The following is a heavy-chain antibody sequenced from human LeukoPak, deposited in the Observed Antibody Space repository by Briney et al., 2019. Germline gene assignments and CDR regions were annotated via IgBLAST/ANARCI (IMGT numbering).Heavy chain of an antibody. J-gene: IGHJ4*02. CDR3: ARDVGEYCSSTNCYASHY. CDR2: INPNSGGT. CDR1: GYTFTGYY. Sequence: ASVKVSCKASGYTFTGYYMHWVRQAPGQGLEWMGWINPNSGGTNYAQKFQGRVTMTKDTSISTAYMELSRLRSDDTAVYYCARDVGEYCSSTNCYASHYWGQGTLVTVSS. D-gene: IGHD2-2*01. V-gene: IGHV1-2*02.